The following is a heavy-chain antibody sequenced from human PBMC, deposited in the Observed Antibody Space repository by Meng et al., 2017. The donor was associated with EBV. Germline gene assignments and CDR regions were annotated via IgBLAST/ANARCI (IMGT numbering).Heavy chain of an antibody. Sequence: QLQLQEWGPGLVKPSETLSLTCTVSGGPISSSSYYWGWIRQPPGKGLEWIGSIYYSGSTYYNPSLKSRVTISVDTSKNQFSLKLSSVTAADTAVYYCARSSPVRFGELSNWGQGTLVTVSA. CDR2: IYYSGST. J-gene: IGHJ4*02. CDR3: ARSSPVRFGELSN. D-gene: IGHD3-10*01. V-gene: IGHV4-39*07. CDR1: GGPISSSSYY.